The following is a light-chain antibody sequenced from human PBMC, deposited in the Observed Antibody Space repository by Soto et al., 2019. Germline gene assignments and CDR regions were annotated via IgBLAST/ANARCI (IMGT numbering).Light chain of an antibody. J-gene: IGLJ1*01. Sequence: SALTQPPSASGTPGQRVTISCSGASSIVGSNTVNWYQQLPGTAPKLLMYNVNKRPSGVPDRFSGSVSGTSASLAISGLQSEDEADYYCAAWDDSLDGPVFGTGTKVTVL. V-gene: IGLV1-44*01. CDR1: SSIVGSNT. CDR3: AAWDDSLDGPV. CDR2: NVN.